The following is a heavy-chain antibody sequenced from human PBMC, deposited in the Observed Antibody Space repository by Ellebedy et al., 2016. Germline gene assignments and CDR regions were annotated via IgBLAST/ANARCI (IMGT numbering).Heavy chain of an antibody. Sequence: ASVKVSCXASGYTFTSYGISWVRQAPGQGLEWMGWISAYNGNTNYAQKLQGRVTMTTDTSTSTAYMELRSLRSDDTAVYYCATDLGLLGYCSGGSCYPDYWGQGTLVTVSS. V-gene: IGHV1-18*01. CDR1: GYTFTSYG. D-gene: IGHD2-15*01. CDR3: ATDLGLLGYCSGGSCYPDY. J-gene: IGHJ4*02. CDR2: ISAYNGNT.